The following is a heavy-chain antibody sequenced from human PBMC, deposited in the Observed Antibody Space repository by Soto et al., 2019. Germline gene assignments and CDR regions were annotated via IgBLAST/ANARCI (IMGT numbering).Heavy chain of an antibody. D-gene: IGHD1-26*01. J-gene: IGHJ4*02. CDR1: GGSISSGGYY. Sequence: QVQLQESGPGLVKPSQTLSLTCTVSGGSISSGGYYWSWIRQHPGKGLEWIGYIYYSGSTYYNPSIKSRVTKSVDTSKNQFSLKLSFVTAADTAVYYCARSAGIVGATDYFDYWGQGTLVTGSS. CDR2: IYYSGST. CDR3: ARSAGIVGATDYFDY. V-gene: IGHV4-31*03.